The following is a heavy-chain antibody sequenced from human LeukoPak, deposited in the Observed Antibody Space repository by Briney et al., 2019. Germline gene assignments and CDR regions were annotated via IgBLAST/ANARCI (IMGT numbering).Heavy chain of an antibody. D-gene: IGHD1-26*01. CDR2: FDPEDGET. Sequence: ASVTVSCKVSGYTLTELSMHWVRQAPAKGLEWMGGFDPEDGETIYAQKFQGRVTMTEDTSTDTAYMELSSLRSEDTAVYYCATGQSGSYYVAWAYWGQGTLVTVSS. V-gene: IGHV1-24*01. CDR1: GYTLTELS. J-gene: IGHJ4*02. CDR3: ATGQSGSYYVAWAY.